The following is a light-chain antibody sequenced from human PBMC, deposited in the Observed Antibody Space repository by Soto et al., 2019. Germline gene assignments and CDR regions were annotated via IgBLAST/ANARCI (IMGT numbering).Light chain of an antibody. J-gene: IGKJ1*01. V-gene: IGKV3-15*01. Sequence: IVMTQSLVTLSLPPGERATLSCRASQSVRSNLAWYQQKPGQAPSLLIYGAFTRATGIPTRFSGTGSGTEFTLTISSLQSEDFALYYCQQYNDWPLTFGQGTKVDIK. CDR2: GAF. CDR3: QQYNDWPLT. CDR1: QSVRSN.